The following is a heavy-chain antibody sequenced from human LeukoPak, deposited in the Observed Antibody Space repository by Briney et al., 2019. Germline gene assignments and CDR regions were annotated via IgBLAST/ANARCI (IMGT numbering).Heavy chain of an antibody. CDR2: IIPIFGTA. V-gene: IGHV1-69*01. CDR3: ARDPPSWRELGREAFDI. Sequence: SVKVSCKASGGTFSSYAISWVRQAPGQGLEWMGGIIPIFGTANYAKKFQGRVTITADESTSTAYMELSSLRSEDTAVYYCARDPPSWRELGREAFDIWGQGTMVTVSS. CDR1: GGTFSSYA. D-gene: IGHD1-26*01. J-gene: IGHJ3*02.